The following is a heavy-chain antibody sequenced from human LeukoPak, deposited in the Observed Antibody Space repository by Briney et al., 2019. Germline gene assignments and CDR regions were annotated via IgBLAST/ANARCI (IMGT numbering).Heavy chain of an antibody. J-gene: IGHJ5*02. V-gene: IGHV1-8*01. CDR1: GYTFGSSH. D-gene: IGHD6-13*01. Sequence: ASVKVSCKASGYTFGSSHINWVRQSTGQGLEWMGWMDPNRGNTGYAQKFQGRVTMTRNTSISTAYMELSSLRSEDTALYYCTGTIAATGTLYPWGQGTQVIVSS. CDR3: TGTIAATGTLYP. CDR2: MDPNRGNT.